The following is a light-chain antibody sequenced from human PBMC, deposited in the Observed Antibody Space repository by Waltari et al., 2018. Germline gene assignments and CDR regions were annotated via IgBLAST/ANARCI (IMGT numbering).Light chain of an antibody. V-gene: IGLV1-44*01. CDR2: SNK. J-gene: IGLJ3*02. Sequence: QSVLTQPPSASGPPGTRVTRSCSGSSSNIGGNTVTWYQQLPGTAPKLLTPSNKQRPSGVPDRCSGSKSGTSASLAISGLQSEDEAEYYCAAWDDSLNGWVFGGGTKLTVL. CDR1: SSNIGGNT. CDR3: AAWDDSLNGWV.